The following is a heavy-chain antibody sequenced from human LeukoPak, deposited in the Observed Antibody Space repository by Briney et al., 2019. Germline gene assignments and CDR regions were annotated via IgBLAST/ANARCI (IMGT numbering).Heavy chain of an antibody. J-gene: IGHJ4*02. V-gene: IGHV3-21*01. CDR1: GFTLSSYN. D-gene: IGHD5-12*01. Sequence: GGSLRLSCAASGFTLSSYNMNWVRQAPGKGLGWVSFISSSSSYIQYADSMKGRFTISRDNAKNSLYLQMNSLRAEDTAVYYCARGRVYNGYDPFDYWGQGTLVTVSS. CDR3: ARGRVYNGYDPFDY. CDR2: ISSSSSYI.